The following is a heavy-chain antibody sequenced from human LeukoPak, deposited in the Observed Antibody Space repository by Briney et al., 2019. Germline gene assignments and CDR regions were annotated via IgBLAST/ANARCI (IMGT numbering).Heavy chain of an antibody. CDR3: ARNTADGAYERRFDP. J-gene: IGHJ5*02. CDR1: GYTFNGYY. Sequence: ASVKVYWKAAGYTFNGYYMHWVRQAPGQGHEWMGWINPNSGGTNYAQKFQGRVTMTRDASINTAYMVLSKLPDNCGDVRYSARNTADGAYERRFDPWGQGTLVTVPS. V-gene: IGHV1-2*02. CDR2: INPNSGGT. D-gene: IGHD4-17*01.